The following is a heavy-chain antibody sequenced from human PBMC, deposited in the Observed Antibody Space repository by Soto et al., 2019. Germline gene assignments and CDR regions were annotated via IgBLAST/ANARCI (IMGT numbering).Heavy chain of an antibody. CDR3: ARGPDYDSSGYYPHLAFDI. CDR2: INPSGGST. Sequence: ASVKVSCKASGYTFTSYYRHWGRQAPGQGLEWMGIINPSGGSTTHAQKFQGRVTMTRDTSTSTVYMELSSLRSEDTAVYYCARGPDYDSSGYYPHLAFDIWGQGTMVPLSS. V-gene: IGHV1-46*01. D-gene: IGHD3-22*01. CDR1: GYTFTSYY. J-gene: IGHJ3*02.